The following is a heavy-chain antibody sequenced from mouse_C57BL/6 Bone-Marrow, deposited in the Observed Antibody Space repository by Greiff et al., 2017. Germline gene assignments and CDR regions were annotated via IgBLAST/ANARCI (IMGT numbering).Heavy chain of an antibody. CDR3: AREGNDGFFAY. CDR2: IYPRSGNT. J-gene: IGHJ3*01. V-gene: IGHV1-81*01. D-gene: IGHD2-3*01. CDR1: GYTFTSYG. Sequence: VKLMESGAELARPGASVKLSCKASGYTFTSYGISWVKQRTGQGLEWIGEIYPRSGNTYYNEKFKGKATLTADKSSSTAYMELRSLTSEDSAVYFCAREGNDGFFAYWGQGTLVTVSA.